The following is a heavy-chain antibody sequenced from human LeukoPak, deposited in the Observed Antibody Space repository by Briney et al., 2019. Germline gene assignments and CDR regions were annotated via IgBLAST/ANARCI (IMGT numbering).Heavy chain of an antibody. CDR3: AKDGNWARFED. CDR1: GFTFSTYS. J-gene: IGHJ4*02. CDR2: IDSGSNNI. Sequence: PGGSLRLSCAASGFTFSTYSMNWVRQAPGKGLEWVSGIDSGSNNIHYADSVKGRFTISRDNSKNMVWLQINSPTAEDTATYYCAKDGNWARFEDWGQGTLVTVSS. D-gene: IGHD7-27*01. V-gene: IGHV3-48*01.